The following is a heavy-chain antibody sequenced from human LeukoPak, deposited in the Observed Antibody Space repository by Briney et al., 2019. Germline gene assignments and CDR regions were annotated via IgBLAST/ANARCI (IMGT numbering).Heavy chain of an antibody. D-gene: IGHD2-21*01. CDR2: IYNIGTT. CDR3: TRRRPFVFFTDSFEI. J-gene: IGHJ3*02. Sequence: PSETLSLTCTVSGGSISSGGYYWSWIRHHPGRGLEWIGYIYNIGTTHYNPSLKSRLTMSVDTSKNQFSLRLRSVTAADTAVYYCTRRRPFVFFTDSFEIWGQGTTVTVSS. CDR1: GGSISSGGYY. V-gene: IGHV4-31*03.